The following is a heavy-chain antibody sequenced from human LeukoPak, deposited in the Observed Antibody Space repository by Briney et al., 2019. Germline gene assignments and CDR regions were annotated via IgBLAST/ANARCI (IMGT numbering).Heavy chain of an antibody. V-gene: IGHV4-39*07. CDR1: GGSISSSSYY. J-gene: IGHJ3*02. CDR2: IYYSGST. CDR3: ATVVGAMPNDAFDI. Sequence: PSETLSLTCTVSGGSISSSSYYWGWIRQPPGKGLEWIGSIYYSGSTYYNPSLKSRVTISVDTSKNQFSLKLSSVTAADTAVYYCATVVGAMPNDAFDIWGQGTMVTVSS. D-gene: IGHD1-26*01.